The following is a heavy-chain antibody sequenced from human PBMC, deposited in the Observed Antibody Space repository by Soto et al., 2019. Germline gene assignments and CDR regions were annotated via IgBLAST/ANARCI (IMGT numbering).Heavy chain of an antibody. CDR2: IYTSGST. Sequence: PSETLSFTCNVSGGSIRSYYWSWVRQPAGKPLEWIGRIYTSGSTNYNPSLKSRVSMSVDTSKNQFSLGVTSVTAADTAVYYCAREGASGFGMDVWGQGTTVTVSS. J-gene: IGHJ6*02. D-gene: IGHD1-26*01. CDR3: AREGASGFGMDV. V-gene: IGHV4-4*07. CDR1: GGSIRSYY.